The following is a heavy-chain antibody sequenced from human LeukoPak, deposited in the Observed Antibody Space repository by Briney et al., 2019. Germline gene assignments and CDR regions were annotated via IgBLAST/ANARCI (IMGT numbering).Heavy chain of an antibody. CDR1: GGTFSSYA. J-gene: IGHJ6*03. V-gene: IGHV1-69*05. CDR2: IIPIFGTA. CDR3: ARRGYCSSTSCSPENYYYMDV. D-gene: IGHD2-2*01. Sequence: SVKVSCKASGGTFSSYAISWVRQAPGQGLEWMGGIIPIFGTANYARKFQGRVTITTDESTSTAYMELSSLRSEDTAVYYCARRGYCSSTSCSPENYYYMDVWGKGTTVTVSS.